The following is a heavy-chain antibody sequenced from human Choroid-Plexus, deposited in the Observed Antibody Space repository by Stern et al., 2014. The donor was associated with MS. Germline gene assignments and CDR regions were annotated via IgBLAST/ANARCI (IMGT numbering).Heavy chain of an antibody. V-gene: IGHV4-31*03. CDR1: GGSISSGGYY. D-gene: IGHD3-22*01. J-gene: IGHJ4*02. CDR3: ARGPPDYYDSSGYYTY. Sequence: VHLVESGPGLVKPSQTLSLTCTVSGGSISSGGYYWSWIRQHPGKGLEGIGYIYYSWSTYYNPSLKSRVSISVDTSKNQFSLKLSSVTAADTAVYYCARGPPDYYDSSGYYTYWGQGTLVTVSS. CDR2: IYYSWST.